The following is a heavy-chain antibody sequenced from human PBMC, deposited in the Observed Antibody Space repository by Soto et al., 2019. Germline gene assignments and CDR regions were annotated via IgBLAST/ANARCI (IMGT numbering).Heavy chain of an antibody. CDR3: ARTRNGGVADSFDS. D-gene: IGHD3-3*01. V-gene: IGHV3-30*04. J-gene: IGHJ5*01. CDR1: GFTFSRYA. CDR2: ISRDGSYI. Sequence: GGSLRLSCAASGFTFSRYAIHWVRLTPGRGLEWVLAISRDGSYIYYTDSVKGRFTVSRDNSENTVFVQMNRLIPDDTALYFCARTRNGGVADSFDSWGQGTRVTVSS.